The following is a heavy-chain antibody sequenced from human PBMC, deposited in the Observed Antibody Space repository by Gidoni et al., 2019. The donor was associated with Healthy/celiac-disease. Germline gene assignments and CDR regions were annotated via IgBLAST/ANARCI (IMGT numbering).Heavy chain of an antibody. J-gene: IGHJ4*02. CDR2: ISGSGGST. CDR1: GFPFSSYA. CDR3: AKEKWLVQGDDY. V-gene: IGHV3-23*01. D-gene: IGHD6-19*01. Sequence: EVQLLESGGGLVQPGGSLRLSCAASGFPFSSYAMSWVRQAQGKGLEWVEAISGSGGSTYYADAVKGRFTISRDNSKNTLYLKRNSLRAEDTAVYYCAKEKWLVQGDDYWGQGTLVTVSS.